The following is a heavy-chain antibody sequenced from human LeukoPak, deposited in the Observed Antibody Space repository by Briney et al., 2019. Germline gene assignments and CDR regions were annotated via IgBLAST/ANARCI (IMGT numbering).Heavy chain of an antibody. J-gene: IGHJ6*03. CDR1: GFIFSSYG. Sequence: PGGSLRLSCAASGFIFSSYGMHWVRQAPGKGLEWVAFIRYDGSKKYYADSVKGRFTISRDNSKNTLYLQMNSLRAEDTAVYYCARVYGSGSYYRPYYYYYYMDVWGKGTTVTISS. CDR2: IRYDGSKK. D-gene: IGHD3-10*01. V-gene: IGHV3-30*02. CDR3: ARVYGSGSYYRPYYYYYYMDV.